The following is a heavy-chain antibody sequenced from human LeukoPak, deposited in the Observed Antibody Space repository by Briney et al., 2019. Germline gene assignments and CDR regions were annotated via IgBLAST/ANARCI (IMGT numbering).Heavy chain of an antibody. CDR1: GTSLSPFH. V-gene: IGHV4-4*07. Sequence: TSETLSLTCTVSGTSLSPFHWTWFRQPAGQRLEWIGLIYFTGTATLNPSLRSRVAMSVDLAKNQLFLKLASVTAADTAMYYCARKDGDYWGQGTLVSVSS. CDR3: ARKDGDY. CDR2: IYFTGTA. J-gene: IGHJ4*02.